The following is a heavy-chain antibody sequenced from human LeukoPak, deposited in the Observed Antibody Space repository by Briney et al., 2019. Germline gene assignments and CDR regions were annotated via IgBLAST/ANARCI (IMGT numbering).Heavy chain of an antibody. CDR1: GGSISSGSYY. J-gene: IGHJ1*01. CDR2: FYRRGST. Sequence: SQTLSLTCTVSGGSISSGSYYWSWIRQPPGKGLEWVGTFYRRGSTYYNPSLKSRVTISVDTSKNHFSLKLSSVTAADTAMYYCASSGWYDSEYFHHWGQGTLVTVSS. D-gene: IGHD6-19*01. CDR3: ASSGWYDSEYFHH. V-gene: IGHV4-39*02.